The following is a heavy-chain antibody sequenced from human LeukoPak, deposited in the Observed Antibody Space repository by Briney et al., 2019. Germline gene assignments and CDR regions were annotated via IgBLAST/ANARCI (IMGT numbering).Heavy chain of an antibody. CDR2: ISYDGSNK. CDR1: GFTFSSYG. V-gene: IGHV3-30*18. CDR3: AKSTTVTQRGYFDY. Sequence: GGSLRLSCAASGFTFSSYGMHWVRQAPAKGLEWVAIISYDGSNKYYADSVTGRFTISRDNSKNTLYLQMNSLRAEDTAVYYCAKSTTVTQRGYFDYWGQGTLVTVSS. D-gene: IGHD4-17*01. J-gene: IGHJ4*02.